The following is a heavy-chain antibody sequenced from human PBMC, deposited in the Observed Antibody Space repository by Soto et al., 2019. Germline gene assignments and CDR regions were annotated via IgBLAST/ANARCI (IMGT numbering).Heavy chain of an antibody. CDR3: ARDIGSYAYGEGY. CDR1: GGSINSYW. CDR2: VYSSGTT. D-gene: IGHD3-10*01. V-gene: IGHV4-4*07. Sequence: SETLSLTCSVSGGSINSYWWSWIRQPAGKGLEWIGRVYSSGTTDYNPSLNSRATLSVGKSKNQFSLKLSSVTAADTAVYYCARDIGSYAYGEGYWGQGIQVTVPQ. J-gene: IGHJ4*02.